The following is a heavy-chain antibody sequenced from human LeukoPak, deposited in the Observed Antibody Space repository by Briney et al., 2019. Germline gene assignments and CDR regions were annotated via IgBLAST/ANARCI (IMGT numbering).Heavy chain of an antibody. J-gene: IGHJ5*02. CDR2: INPNSGGT. CDR1: GYTFTGYY. V-gene: IGHV1-2*02. CDR3: ARDLLGYCSGGSCYSGWFDP. D-gene: IGHD2-15*01. Sequence: VASVKVSCKASGYTFTGYYMHWVRQAPGQGLEWMGWINPNSGGTNYAQKFQGRVTMTRDTSISTAYMELSRLRSDDTAVCYCARDLLGYCSGGSCYSGWFDPWGQGTLVTVSS.